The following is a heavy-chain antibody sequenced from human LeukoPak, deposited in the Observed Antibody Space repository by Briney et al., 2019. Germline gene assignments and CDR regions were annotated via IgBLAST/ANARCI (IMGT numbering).Heavy chain of an antibody. J-gene: IGHJ4*02. CDR3: ARDYCSSTSCPPTHQFDY. V-gene: IGHV1-18*01. CDR2: IFTYTGNA. D-gene: IGHD2-2*01. Sequence: ASVKVSCKASGYTFNTYGISWVRQAPGQGLEWMGWIFTYTGNADYAKKFQGRVTITTDESTSTAYMELSSLRSEDTAVYYCARDYCSSTSCPPTHQFDYWGQGTLVTVSS. CDR1: GYTFNTYG.